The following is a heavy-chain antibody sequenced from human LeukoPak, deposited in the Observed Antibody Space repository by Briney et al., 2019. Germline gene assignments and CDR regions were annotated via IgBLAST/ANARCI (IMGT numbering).Heavy chain of an antibody. CDR3: ARDHPPPPYYYGSGSYHLPPIYYYYGMDV. CDR1: GGSISSYY. V-gene: IGHV4-59*01. Sequence: SETLSLTCTVSGGSISSYYWSWIRQPPGKGLEWIGYIYYSGSTNYNPSLKSRVTISVDTSKNQFSLKLSSVTAADTAVYYCARDHPPPPYYYGSGSYHLPPIYYYYGMDVWGQGTTVTVSS. J-gene: IGHJ6*02. D-gene: IGHD3-10*01. CDR2: IYYSGST.